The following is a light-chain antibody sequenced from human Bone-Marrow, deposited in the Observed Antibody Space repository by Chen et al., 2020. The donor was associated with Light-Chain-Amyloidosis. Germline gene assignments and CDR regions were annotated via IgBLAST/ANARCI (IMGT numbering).Light chain of an antibody. Sequence: SYELTQPPSVSVSPGQTARITCSGDDLPTKYAYWYQQKPGQAPVLVIHRDTERTSGISERFSGSSSGTTATLTISGVEEEDEADYHCQSADSSGTDEVIFGGGTKLTVL. J-gene: IGLJ2*01. CDR3: QSADSSGTDEVI. CDR2: RDT. CDR1: DLPTKY. V-gene: IGLV3-25*03.